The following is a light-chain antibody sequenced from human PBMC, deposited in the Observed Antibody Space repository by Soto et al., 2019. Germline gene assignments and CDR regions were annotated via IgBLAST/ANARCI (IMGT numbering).Light chain of an antibody. V-gene: IGLV2-8*01. CDR3: SSYAGTNKV. Sequence: QSVLTQPPSASGSPGQSVTISCTGTSGDVGGHNFVSWYQFHPGKAPKLIIYEVSKRPSGVPNRFSGSKSDNTASLTVSGLQAEDEADYFRSSYAGTNKVFGGGTKLTVL. J-gene: IGLJ3*02. CDR1: SGDVGGHNF. CDR2: EVS.